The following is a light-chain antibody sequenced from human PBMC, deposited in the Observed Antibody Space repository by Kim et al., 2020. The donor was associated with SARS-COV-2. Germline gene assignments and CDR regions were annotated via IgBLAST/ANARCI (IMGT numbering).Light chain of an antibody. V-gene: IGLV2-8*01. J-gene: IGLJ2*01. CDR2: EVS. CDR3: SSYGGSHNFV. Sequence: GQSVTYSCTGTSSDVGAYNYVSWFQQHPGKAPKLIIYEVSQRPSGVPDRFSCSKSGNTASLTVSGLQAEDEADYHCSSYGGSHNFVFGGGTQLTVL. CDR1: SSDVGAYNY.